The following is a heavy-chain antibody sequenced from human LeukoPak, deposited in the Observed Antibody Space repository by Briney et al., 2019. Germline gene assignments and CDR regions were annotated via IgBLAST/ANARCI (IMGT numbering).Heavy chain of an antibody. CDR1: GYSFTSYW. V-gene: IGHV5-51*01. D-gene: IGHD6-6*01. Sequence: GASLQISCKGSGYSFTSYWIGRVRQLPGKGLEWRGIIYPGDSDTRYSPSFQGQVTISADKSISTAYLQWSSLKASDTAMYYCARASIFYYYMDVWGKGTTVTVSS. CDR3: ARASIFYYYMDV. J-gene: IGHJ6*03. CDR2: IYPGDSDT.